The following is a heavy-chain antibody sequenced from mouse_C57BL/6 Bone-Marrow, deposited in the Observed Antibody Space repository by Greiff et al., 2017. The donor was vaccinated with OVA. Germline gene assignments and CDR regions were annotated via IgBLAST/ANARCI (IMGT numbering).Heavy chain of an antibody. J-gene: IGHJ4*01. CDR2: IDPEDGDT. CDR3: TRWVRGAMDY. D-gene: IGHD2-3*01. CDR1: GFTFTDYY. V-gene: IGHV14-1*01. Sequence: VQLQQSGAELVRPGASVKLSCTASGFTFTDYYMHWVKQRPEQGLEWIGRIDPEDGDTEYAPKFQGKATMTADTSSNTAYLQLSSLTSEDTAVYDCTRWVRGAMDYWGQGTSVTVSS.